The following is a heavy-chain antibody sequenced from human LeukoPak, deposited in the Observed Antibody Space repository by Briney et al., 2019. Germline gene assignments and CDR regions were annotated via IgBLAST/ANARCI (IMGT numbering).Heavy chain of an antibody. J-gene: IGHJ3*02. CDR3: AKIGYSSSWDDAFDI. Sequence: PGGSLRLSCAASAFTFSSYAMSWVRQAPGKGLGWVSAISGSGGSTYYADSVKGRFTISRDNSKNTLYLQMNSLRAEDTAVYYCAKIGYSSSWDDAFDIWGQGTMVTVSS. CDR2: ISGSGGST. D-gene: IGHD6-13*01. V-gene: IGHV3-23*01. CDR1: AFTFSSYA.